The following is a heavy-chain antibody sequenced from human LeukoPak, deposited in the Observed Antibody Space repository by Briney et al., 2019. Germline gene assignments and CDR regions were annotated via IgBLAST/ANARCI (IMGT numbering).Heavy chain of an antibody. J-gene: IGHJ4*02. D-gene: IGHD6-13*01. CDR1: GGSISSYY. Sequence: SETLSLTCTVSGGSISSYYWSWIRQPPGKGLEWIGYIYYSGSTNYNPSLKSRVTISVDTSKNQFSLKLSSVTAADTAVYYCARGGSSWYFDYWGQGTLVTVSS. CDR3: ARGGSSWYFDY. V-gene: IGHV4-59*12. CDR2: IYYSGST.